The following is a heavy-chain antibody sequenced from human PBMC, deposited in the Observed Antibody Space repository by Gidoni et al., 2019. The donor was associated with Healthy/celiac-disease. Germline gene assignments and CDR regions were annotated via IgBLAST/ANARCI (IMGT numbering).Heavy chain of an antibody. CDR3: AKLPTYYYDSSADY. J-gene: IGHJ4*02. CDR1: GFTFRSDA. D-gene: IGHD3-22*01. V-gene: IGHV3-23*01. CDR2: ISGSGGST. Sequence: EVQLLESGGGLVQTGGSLRLSCAASGFTFRSDAMSWVSQAPGKGLELVSAISGSGGSTDYADSVKGRFTISRDNSKNTLYLQMNSLRAEDTAVYYCAKLPTYYYDSSADYWGQGTLVTVSS.